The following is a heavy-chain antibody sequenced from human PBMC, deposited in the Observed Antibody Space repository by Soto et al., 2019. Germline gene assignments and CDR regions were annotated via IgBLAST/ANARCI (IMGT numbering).Heavy chain of an antibody. CDR2: INPNGGGT. CDR1: GYKFINHY. CDR3: ARDSSASTSSYSFDY. Sequence: QVQLVQSGAEVKKPGASVKVSCKASGYKFINHYITWVRQAPGVGLEWMGIINPNGGGTDYAQKFKGRVTMTTDTYASTVHMELSSFRSEYTAVYFCARDSSASTSSYSFDYWCQVTLVTDSS. V-gene: IGHV1-46*01. D-gene: IGHD3-10*01. J-gene: IGHJ4*02.